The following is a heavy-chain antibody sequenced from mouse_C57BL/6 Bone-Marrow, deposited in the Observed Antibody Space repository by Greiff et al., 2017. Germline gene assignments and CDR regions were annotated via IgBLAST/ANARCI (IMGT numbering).Heavy chain of an antibody. Sequence: QVQLQQSGPELVKPGASVKISCKASGYAFSSSWMNWVKQRPGKGLEWIGRIYPGDGDTNYNGKFKGKATLTADKSSSTAYMQLSSLTSEDSAVYFCEREPTVVAGDDYWGQGTTLTVSS. CDR3: EREPTVVAGDDY. V-gene: IGHV1-82*01. CDR1: GYAFSSSW. D-gene: IGHD1-1*01. CDR2: IYPGDGDT. J-gene: IGHJ2*01.